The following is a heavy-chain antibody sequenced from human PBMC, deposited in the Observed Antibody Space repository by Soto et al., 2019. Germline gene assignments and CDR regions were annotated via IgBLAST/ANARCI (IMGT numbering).Heavy chain of an antibody. CDR2: IWYDGSNK. CDR3: ARDWGFDY. V-gene: IGHV3-33*01. CDR1: GFTFSSYG. D-gene: IGHD3-16*01. Sequence: GGSLRLSCAASGFTFSSYGMHWVRQAPGKGLEWVAVIWYDGSNKYYADSVKGRFTISRDNAKNSLYLQMKSLTAEDTAVYYCARDWGFDYWGQGAQVTVSS. J-gene: IGHJ4*02.